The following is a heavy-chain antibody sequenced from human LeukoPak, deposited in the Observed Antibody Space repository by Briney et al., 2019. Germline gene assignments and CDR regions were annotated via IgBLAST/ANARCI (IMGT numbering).Heavy chain of an antibody. CDR1: GGSISSYY. CDR3: ARAVYSSSSLIAFDI. V-gene: IGHV4-59*01. CDR2: IYYSGST. J-gene: IGHJ3*02. Sequence: SETLSLTCTVSGGSISSYYWSWIRQPPGKGLEWIGYIYYSGSTNYNPSLKSRVTISVDTSKNQFSLKLSSVTAADTAVYYCARAVYSSSSLIAFDIWGQGTMVTVSS. D-gene: IGHD6-6*01.